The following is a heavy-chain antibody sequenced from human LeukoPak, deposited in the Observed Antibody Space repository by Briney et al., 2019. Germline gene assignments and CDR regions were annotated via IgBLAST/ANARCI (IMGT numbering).Heavy chain of an antibody. D-gene: IGHD3-3*01. CDR1: GYTFTGYY. Sequence: ASVKVSCKASGYTFTGYYMHWVRQAPGQGLEWVGWINPNSGGTNYAQKFQGRVTMTRDTSISTAYMELSRLRSDDTAVYYCARYPIFGVVNYFDYWGQGTLVTVSS. V-gene: IGHV1-2*02. CDR2: INPNSGGT. J-gene: IGHJ4*02. CDR3: ARYPIFGVVNYFDY.